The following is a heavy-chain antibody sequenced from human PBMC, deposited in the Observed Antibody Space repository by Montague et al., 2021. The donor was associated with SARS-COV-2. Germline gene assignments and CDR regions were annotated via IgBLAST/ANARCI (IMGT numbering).Heavy chain of an antibody. J-gene: IGHJ5*02. D-gene: IGHD3-10*01. CDR1: GGSISSSGYY. CDR2: IYYSGST. V-gene: IGHV4-39*01. Sequence: SETLSLTCTVSGGSISSSGYYWGWIRQPPGKGLEWIGSIYYSGSTYYNPSLKSRVTISVDTSKNQFSLKLSSVTAADTAVYYCARHAPAITMVRGVKLLDWFDPWGQGTLVTVSS. CDR3: ARHAPAITMVRGVKLLDWFDP.